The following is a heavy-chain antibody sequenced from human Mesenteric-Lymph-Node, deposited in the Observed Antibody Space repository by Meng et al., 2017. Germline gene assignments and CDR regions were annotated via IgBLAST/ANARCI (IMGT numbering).Heavy chain of an antibody. CDR1: VYTLTSHG. CDR2: ISTYRGST. D-gene: IGHD1-1*01. Sequence: QVQLVQPGPGVKGPGVSVMVCCKASVYTLTSHGVTWGRQAPGQGVEWMGWISTYRGSTKYAERFQGRVTMTRDISTSTVYMDLRSLRSDDTALYYCVRDSDWNLDYWGQGTLVTVSS. J-gene: IGHJ4*02. CDR3: VRDSDWNLDY. V-gene: IGHV1-18*01.